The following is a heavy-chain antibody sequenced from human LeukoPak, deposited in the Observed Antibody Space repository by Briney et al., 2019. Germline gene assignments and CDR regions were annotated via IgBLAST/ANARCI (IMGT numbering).Heavy chain of an antibody. J-gene: IGHJ3*02. V-gene: IGHV3-30-3*01. CDR2: ISDDGTNK. CDR3: ARGAQDDAFDI. Sequence: GGSLRLSCAASGFTFTTYALHWVRQAPGKRLEWVAFISDDGTNKYYADSVKGRFTISRDNAKNSLYLQMNSLRAEDTAVYYCARGAQDDAFDIWGQGTMVTVSS. CDR1: GFTFTTYA.